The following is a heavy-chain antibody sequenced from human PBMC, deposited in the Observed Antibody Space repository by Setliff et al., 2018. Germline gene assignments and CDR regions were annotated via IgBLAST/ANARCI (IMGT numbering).Heavy chain of an antibody. CDR2: IYYDGRT. Sequence: SETLSLTCTVSGDSIRSSSFYWGWIRQPPGKGLEWIGSIYYDGRTYFNPSVKSRLTISVATARNQFFLNLDSVTAADTALYYCARESRFGYSGYDCAFDYWGQGRLVTVSS. CDR1: GDSIRSSSFY. D-gene: IGHD5-12*01. V-gene: IGHV4-39*02. CDR3: ARESRFGYSGYDCAFDY. J-gene: IGHJ4*02.